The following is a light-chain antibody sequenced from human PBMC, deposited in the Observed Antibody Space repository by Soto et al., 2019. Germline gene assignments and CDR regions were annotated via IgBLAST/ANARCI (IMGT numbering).Light chain of an antibody. CDR3: QQYNDWPTWT. V-gene: IGKV3-15*01. J-gene: IGKJ1*01. CDR2: GAS. Sequence: EIVMTQSPATLSVSPGERATLSCRASQSVNSNLAWYQQKPGQVPRLLIYGASTRATGIPARFSGGGSGTEFTITISSLQSEDFAVYYCQQYNDWPTWTFGKGTKVEIK. CDR1: QSVNSN.